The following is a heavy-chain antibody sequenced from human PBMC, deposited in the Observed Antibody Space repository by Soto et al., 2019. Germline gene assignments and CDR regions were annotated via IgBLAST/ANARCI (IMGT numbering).Heavy chain of an antibody. J-gene: IGHJ4*02. CDR1: GGSFSGQY. V-gene: IGHV4-34*01. CDR2: INHSGSI. D-gene: IGHD3-22*01. CDR3: AKNPGYYYDSTGYHFDY. Sequence: SETLSLTCAVYGGSFSGQYWSWIRQPPGKGLEWIGEINHSGSINYNPSLESRVTISEDTSKNQFSLKLSSVTAADTAVYYCAKNPGYYYDSTGYHFDYWGQGTLVTVSS.